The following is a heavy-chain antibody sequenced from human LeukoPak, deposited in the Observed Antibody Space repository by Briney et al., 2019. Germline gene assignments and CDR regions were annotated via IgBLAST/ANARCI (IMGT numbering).Heavy chain of an antibody. CDR3: ARDSGTTGEVKFDP. D-gene: IGHD3-10*01. CDR1: GGSISSFY. Sequence: SETLSLTCTVSGGSISSFYWSWIRQSAGMGLEWIGRISGSGVITYNPSLKSRVILSLDTSNNHFSLKLISVTAADTAVYYCARDSGTTGEVKFDPWGQGMLVTVSS. J-gene: IGHJ5*02. CDR2: ISGSGVI. V-gene: IGHV4-4*07.